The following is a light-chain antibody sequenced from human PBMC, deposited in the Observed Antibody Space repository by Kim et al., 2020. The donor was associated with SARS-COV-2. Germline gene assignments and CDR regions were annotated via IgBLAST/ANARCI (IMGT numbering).Light chain of an antibody. CDR2: GAS. CDR1: QSVTSSY. CDR3: HHYVSSPLT. V-gene: IGKV3-20*01. Sequence: EIVVTQSPGTLSLSPGDRATISCRASQSVTSSYLAWYQQKPGQAPRLLIYGASSRATGIPARFSGSGSGTDFTLTISRLEPEDFAVYYCHHYVSSPLTFGGGTKVDIK. J-gene: IGKJ4*01.